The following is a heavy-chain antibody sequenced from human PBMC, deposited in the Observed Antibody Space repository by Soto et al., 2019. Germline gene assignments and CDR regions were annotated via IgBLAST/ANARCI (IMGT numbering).Heavy chain of an antibody. Sequence: SETLSLTCAVYGGSFSGYYWSWIRQPPGKGLEWIGEINHSGSTNYNPSLKSRVTISVDTSKNQFSLKLSSVTAADTAVYYCARVMYYECYCDRRDLHAFPAQRTPDL. CDR3: ARVMYYECYCDRRDLHAFPAQRTPDL. J-gene: IGHJ2*01. CDR2: INHSGST. CDR1: GGSFSGYY. V-gene: IGHV4-34*01. D-gene: IGHD3-16*01.